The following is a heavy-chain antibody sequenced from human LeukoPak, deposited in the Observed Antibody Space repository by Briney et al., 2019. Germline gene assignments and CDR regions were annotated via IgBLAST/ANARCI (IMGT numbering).Heavy chain of an antibody. Sequence: PSETLSLTCAVYGESISDYYWTWIRQFPGKGLEWIGEIHHSKGTNYNPSLKSRLTMSVDRSKNQFSLKLSSVTAADTAIYYCVRATAAGSGRAFDYWAQGSLVPASS. J-gene: IGHJ4*02. V-gene: IGHV4-34*01. CDR2: IHHSKGT. CDR1: GESISDYY. D-gene: IGHD3-10*01. CDR3: VRATAAGSGRAFDY.